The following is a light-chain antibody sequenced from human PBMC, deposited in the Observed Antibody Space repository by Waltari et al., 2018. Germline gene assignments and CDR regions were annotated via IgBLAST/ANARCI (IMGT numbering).Light chain of an antibody. J-gene: IGKJ3*01. CDR3: MQALEILFT. V-gene: IGKV2-28*01. CDR2: LGS. CDR1: QCLLHTNGYND. Sequence: DIVMTQSPLSLPVTPGEPAPISCRPSQCLLHTNGYNDLDWDLQKPGQFPKLLIYLGSNRASGVPDRFSGSGSGTNFTLKISRVEAEDVGVYYCMQALEILFTFGPGTKVDVK.